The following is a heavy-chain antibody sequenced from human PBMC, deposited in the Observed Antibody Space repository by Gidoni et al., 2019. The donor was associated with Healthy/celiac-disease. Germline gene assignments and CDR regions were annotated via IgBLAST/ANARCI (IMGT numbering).Heavy chain of an antibody. Sequence: QVQLVQSGAAVQKPGPSVKVSCKASGGTFSNYAISWVRQAPGQGLEWMGGIIPIFDTANYAQKFQGRVTMTADESTSTAYMELSSLRSEDTAVYYCARPTTGYFDYWGQGTLVTVSS. CDR3: ARPTTGYFDY. V-gene: IGHV1-69*01. CDR1: GGTFSNYA. D-gene: IGHD1-1*01. CDR2: IIPIFDTA. J-gene: IGHJ4*02.